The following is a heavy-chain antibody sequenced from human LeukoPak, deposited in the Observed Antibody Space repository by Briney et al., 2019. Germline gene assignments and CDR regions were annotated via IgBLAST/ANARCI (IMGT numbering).Heavy chain of an antibody. D-gene: IGHD2-2*01. Sequence: GGSLRLSCAASGFTFSSYAMSWVRQAPGKGLEWVSTFSGSGGSTHYADSVKGRFTISRDNSKNTLYLQMNSLRAEDTAVYYCARVVTLSGAFDIWGQGTMVTVSS. CDR3: ARVVTLSGAFDI. J-gene: IGHJ3*02. V-gene: IGHV3-23*01. CDR1: GFTFSSYA. CDR2: FSGSGGST.